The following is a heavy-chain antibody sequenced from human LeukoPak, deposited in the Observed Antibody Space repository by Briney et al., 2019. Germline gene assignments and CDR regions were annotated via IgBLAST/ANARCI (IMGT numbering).Heavy chain of an antibody. D-gene: IGHD3-3*01. V-gene: IGHV4-39*07. CDR3: ARDLGYDFWAGVYSRPHHTPDPPPGWFDP. CDR1: GGSISSSSYY. J-gene: IGHJ5*02. CDR2: IYYSGST. Sequence: NPSETLSLTCTVSGGSISSSSYYWGWIRQPPGKGLEWIGSIYYSGSTYYNPSLKSRVTISVDTSKNQFSLKLSSVTAADTAVYYCARDLGYDFWAGVYSRPHHTPDPPPGWFDPWGQGTLVTVSS.